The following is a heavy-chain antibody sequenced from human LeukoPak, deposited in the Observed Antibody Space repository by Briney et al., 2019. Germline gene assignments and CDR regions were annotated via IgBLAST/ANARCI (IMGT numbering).Heavy chain of an antibody. V-gene: IGHV3-23*01. J-gene: IGHJ6*03. CDR2: ISGSGGST. CDR1: GFTFSSYA. Sequence: GGSLRLSCAASGFTFSSYAMSWVRQAPGKGLEWVSAISGSGGSTYYADSVKGRFTISRDNSKNTLYLQMNSLRAEDTAVYYCAKVALLWFGEPDYYMDVWGKGTTVTVSS. D-gene: IGHD3-10*01. CDR3: AKVALLWFGEPDYYMDV.